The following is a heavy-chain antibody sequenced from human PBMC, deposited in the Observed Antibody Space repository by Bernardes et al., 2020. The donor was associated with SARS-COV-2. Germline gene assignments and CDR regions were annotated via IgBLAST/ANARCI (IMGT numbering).Heavy chain of an antibody. Sequence: ASVKVSCKASGYTFTSYGISWVRQAPGQGLEWMGWISAYNGNTNYAQKLQGRVTMTTDTSTSTAYMELRSLRSDDTAVYYCARDRVSGIWAYGYGSYYFDYWGQGTLVTVSS. CDR1: GYTFTSYG. V-gene: IGHV1-18*01. J-gene: IGHJ4*02. CDR3: ARDRVSGIWAYGYGSYYFDY. D-gene: IGHD5-18*01. CDR2: ISAYNGNT.